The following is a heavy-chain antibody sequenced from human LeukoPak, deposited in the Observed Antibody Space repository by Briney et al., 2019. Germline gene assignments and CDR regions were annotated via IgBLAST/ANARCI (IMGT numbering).Heavy chain of an antibody. CDR3: ARDRLTVTTASLGSFDY. Sequence: ASVKVSCKASGYTFTGYYMHWVRQAPRQGLEWMGIINPSGGSTSYAQKFQGRVTMTRDTSTSTVYMELSSLRSEDTAVYYCARDRLTVTTASLGSFDYWGQGTLVTVSS. V-gene: IGHV1-46*01. CDR1: GYTFTGYY. D-gene: IGHD4-17*01. CDR2: INPSGGST. J-gene: IGHJ4*02.